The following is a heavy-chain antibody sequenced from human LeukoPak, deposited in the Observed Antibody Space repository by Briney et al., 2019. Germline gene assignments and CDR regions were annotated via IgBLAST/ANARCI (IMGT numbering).Heavy chain of an antibody. CDR2: ISPSGSTK. CDR1: GFSFSSYE. D-gene: IGHD6-19*01. Sequence: GGSLRLSCAASGFSFSSYEMNWVRQAPGKGLEWVSNISPSGSTKYYADSVKGRFTVSRDNTKNSLYLQMNSLRAGDTGVYYCTKLAVASADSWGQGTLVTVSS. CDR3: TKLAVASADS. V-gene: IGHV3-48*03. J-gene: IGHJ4*02.